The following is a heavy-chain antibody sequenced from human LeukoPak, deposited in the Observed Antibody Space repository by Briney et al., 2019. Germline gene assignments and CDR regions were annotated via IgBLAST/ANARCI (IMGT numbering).Heavy chain of an antibody. D-gene: IGHD5-24*01. V-gene: IGHV3-64*02. CDR2: ISSNGGST. Sequence: GGSLRLSCAASGFTFSSYAMHWVRQAPGKGLEYVSAISSNGGSTYYADSVKGRFTISRDNSKNTLYFQMGSLRAEDMAVYYCARDGGDGYNLDYWGQGTLVTVSS. CDR1: GFTFSSYA. J-gene: IGHJ4*02. CDR3: ARDGGDGYNLDY.